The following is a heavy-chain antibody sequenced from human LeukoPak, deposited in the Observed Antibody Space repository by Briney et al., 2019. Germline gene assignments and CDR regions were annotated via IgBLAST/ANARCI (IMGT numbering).Heavy chain of an antibody. CDR3: ARAGNNWSFDY. Sequence: SETLSLTCTVSGDSVSIYYWSWIRQPPGKGLEWIGYIYYRGNTNYSPSLKSRVTMAVDTSKNQFSLKVSSVTAADTAVYYCARAGNNWSFDYWGQGTLVTVSS. V-gene: IGHV4-59*02. D-gene: IGHD1-1*01. J-gene: IGHJ4*02. CDR2: IYYRGNT. CDR1: GDSVSIYY.